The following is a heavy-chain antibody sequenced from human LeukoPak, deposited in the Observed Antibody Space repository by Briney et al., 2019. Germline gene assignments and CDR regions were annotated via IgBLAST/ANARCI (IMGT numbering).Heavy chain of an antibody. CDR1: GGSFSDYY. CDR2: INHSGST. D-gene: IGHD3-22*01. V-gene: IGHV4-34*01. CDR3: ARGGMIVVVFDY. Sequence: PSETLSLTCAVYGGSFSDYYWSWIRQPPGKGLEWIGEINHSGSTNYNPSLKSRVTISVDTSKNQFSLKLSSVTAADTAVYYCARGGMIVVVFDYWGQGTLVTVSS. J-gene: IGHJ4*02.